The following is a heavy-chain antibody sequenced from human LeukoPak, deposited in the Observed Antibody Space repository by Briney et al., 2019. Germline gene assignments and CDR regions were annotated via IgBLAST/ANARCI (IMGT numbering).Heavy chain of an antibody. D-gene: IGHD3-9*01. Sequence: PWESLSLTCAVSGGSISSSNWWSWVRQPPGKGRVCIGEIYDGGSPNHNPSLKSRVTIPVDKSKHQFSLKLSSVTAADTAVYYCARAYYDILTGYNWFDPWGQGTLVTVSS. J-gene: IGHJ5*02. CDR2: IYDGGSP. CDR1: GGSISSSNW. CDR3: ARAYYDILTGYNWFDP. V-gene: IGHV4-4*02.